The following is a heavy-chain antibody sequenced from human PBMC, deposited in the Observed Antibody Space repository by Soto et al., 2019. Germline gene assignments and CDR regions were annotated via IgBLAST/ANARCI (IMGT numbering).Heavy chain of an antibody. Sequence: ASVKVSCKASGGTFSSYAISWVLQAPGQGLEWMGGIIPIFGTANYAQKFQGRVTITADESTSTAYMELSSLRSEDTAVYYCASGGNNNWFDPWGQGTLVTVSS. CDR3: ASGGNNNWFDP. CDR1: GGTFSSYA. V-gene: IGHV1-69*13. J-gene: IGHJ5*02. D-gene: IGHD2-15*01. CDR2: IIPIFGTA.